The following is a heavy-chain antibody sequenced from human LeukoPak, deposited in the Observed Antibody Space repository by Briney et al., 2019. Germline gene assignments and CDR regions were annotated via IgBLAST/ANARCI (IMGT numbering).Heavy chain of an antibody. J-gene: IGHJ5*02. CDR1: GGSISSYY. CDR2: IYYSGST. V-gene: IGHV4-59*12. CDR3: ARGKSIAAGAA. Sequence: SETLSLTCTVSGGSISSYYWSWIRQPPGKGLEWIGYIYYSGSTNYNPSLKSRVTISVDTSKNQFSLTLSSVTAADSAMYYCARGKSIAAGAAWGQGTLVTVSS. D-gene: IGHD6-13*01.